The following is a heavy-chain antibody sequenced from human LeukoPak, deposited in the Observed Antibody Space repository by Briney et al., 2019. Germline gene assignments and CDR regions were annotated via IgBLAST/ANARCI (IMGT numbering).Heavy chain of an antibody. D-gene: IGHD3-3*01. CDR3: TRSYDVWTGYLGSDRSFDY. CDR1: GLTFGDYA. V-gene: IGHV3-49*03. Sequence: GGSLRLSCTGSGLTFGDYAMTWFRQAPGKGREWVGVIRSEGYGGTTEYGATVKGRFIISRDYSKSIAYLQMNSLKAEDTAVYYWTRSYDVWTGYLGSDRSFDYWGQGTLVTVSS. J-gene: IGHJ4*02. CDR2: IRSEGYGGTT.